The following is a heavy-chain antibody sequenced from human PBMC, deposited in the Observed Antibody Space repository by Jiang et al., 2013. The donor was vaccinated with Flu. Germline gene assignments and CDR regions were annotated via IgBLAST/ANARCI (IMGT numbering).Heavy chain of an antibody. J-gene: IGHJ5*02. CDR2: SIIVEAP. CDR1: Y. V-gene: IGHV4-34*01. CDR3: ARGGLDWDPAMNWFDP. Sequence: YWSWIRQPPGRGWSGLGKSIIVEAPTTTVPSRVESPYQLDTSKNQFSLKLSSVTAADTAVYYCARGGLDWDPAMNWFDPWGQGTLVTVSS. D-gene: IGHD1-26*01.